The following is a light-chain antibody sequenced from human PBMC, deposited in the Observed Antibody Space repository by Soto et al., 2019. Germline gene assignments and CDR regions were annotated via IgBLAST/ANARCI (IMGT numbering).Light chain of an antibody. CDR1: QAISSN. Sequence: EIVMTQSPATLSVSRGERATLSCRANQAISSNLAWYQQKPGQAPRLLIYGASTRVTDIPDRFSGSGSGTEFTLTISSLQSEDFAVYYCQHYNNWLGTFGGGTKVEIK. J-gene: IGKJ4*01. CDR3: QHYNNWLGT. CDR2: GAS. V-gene: IGKV3-15*01.